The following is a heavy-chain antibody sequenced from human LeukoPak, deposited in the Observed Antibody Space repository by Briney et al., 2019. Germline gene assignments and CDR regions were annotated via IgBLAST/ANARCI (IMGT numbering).Heavy chain of an antibody. V-gene: IGHV3-7*03. CDR3: AKVRRPYYYDSSGRDDAFDI. CDR1: GFTVSSNY. Sequence: GGSLRLSCAASGFTVSSNYMSWVRQAPGKGLEWVANIKQDGSEKYYVDSVKGRFTISRDNAKNSLYLQMNSLRAEDTALYYCAKVRRPYYYDSSGRDDAFDIWGQGTMVTVSS. CDR2: IKQDGSEK. D-gene: IGHD3-22*01. J-gene: IGHJ3*02.